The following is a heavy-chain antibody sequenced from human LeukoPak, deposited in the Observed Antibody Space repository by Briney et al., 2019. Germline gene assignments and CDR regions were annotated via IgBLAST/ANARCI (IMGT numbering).Heavy chain of an antibody. CDR3: ARASGYRSPFDY. Sequence: SETLSLTCTVSGGSISSHSWSWIRHPPGKGLGWIGYIYCSGSTNYNPSLNSRVNISVDTSKNQFSLKLSSVTPADTAVYYCARASGYRSPFDYWGQGTLVTVSS. J-gene: IGHJ4*02. V-gene: IGHV4-59*11. CDR1: GGSISSHS. D-gene: IGHD6-19*01. CDR2: IYCSGST.